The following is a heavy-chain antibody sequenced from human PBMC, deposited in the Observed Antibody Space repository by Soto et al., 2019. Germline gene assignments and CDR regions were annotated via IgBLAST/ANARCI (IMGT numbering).Heavy chain of an antibody. D-gene: IGHD5-18*01. J-gene: IGHJ6*02. V-gene: IGHV3-23*01. Sequence: VLSLRLSCSTSGFTFSSYPMNWVRQAPGKGLEWVSGISAGGDSTYYADSVKGRFTIFRDNSKNSVYLQMNSLRAEDTAVYYCARDRAAIQLRPRPPYYYYGMDVWGQGTTGTV. CDR1: GFTFSSYP. CDR3: ARDRAAIQLRPRPPYYYYGMDV. CDR2: ISAGGDST.